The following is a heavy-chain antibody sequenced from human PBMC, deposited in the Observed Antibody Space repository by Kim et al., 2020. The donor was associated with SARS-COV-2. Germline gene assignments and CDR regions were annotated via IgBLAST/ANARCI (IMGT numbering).Heavy chain of an antibody. CDR1: GFSFNNYR. CDR2: ISTSSNYI. J-gene: IGHJ4*02. D-gene: IGHD3-16*01. CDR3: ASWGQHGVDY. Sequence: GGSLRLSCAASGFSFNNYRMKWVRQAPGKGLEWVSSISTSSNYIYYADSLKGRFIISRDNAKNAVYLQMSSPRTGDTAVYYCASWGQHGVDYWGQGTLVT. V-gene: IGHV3-21*01.